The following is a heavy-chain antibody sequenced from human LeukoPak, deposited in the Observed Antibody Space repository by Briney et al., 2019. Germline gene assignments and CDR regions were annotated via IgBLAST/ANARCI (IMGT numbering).Heavy chain of an antibody. V-gene: IGHV3-23*01. J-gene: IGHJ4*02. CDR1: GFTLRSYD. Sequence: PGGSLRLSCAASGFTLRSYDMSWVRQAPGMGLEWVAATSGSGVNSYYADSVRGRFTISRDNSQNTLYLQMDSLRAEDTALYYCAKEYSGYDFDYWGQGTLVTVSS. CDR2: TSGSGVNS. D-gene: IGHD5-12*01. CDR3: AKEYSGYDFDY.